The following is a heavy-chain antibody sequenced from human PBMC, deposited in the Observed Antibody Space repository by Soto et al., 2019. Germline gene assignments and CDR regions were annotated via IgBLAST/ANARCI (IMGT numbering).Heavy chain of an antibody. V-gene: IGHV4-39*01. CDR3: ASPKIAFYNWFDP. CDR1: GGSISSSSYY. CDR2: IYYSGST. J-gene: IGHJ5*02. Sequence: SETLSLTCPVSGGSISSSSYYWGWIRQPPGKGLEWIGSIYYSGSTYYNPSLKSRVTISVDTSKNQFSLKLSSVTAADTVVYYCASPKIAFYNWFDPWGQGTLVTVSS. D-gene: IGHD3-3*02.